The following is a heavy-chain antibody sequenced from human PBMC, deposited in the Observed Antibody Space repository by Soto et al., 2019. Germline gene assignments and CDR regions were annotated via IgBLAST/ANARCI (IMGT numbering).Heavy chain of an antibody. CDR1: GFTVSDNC. D-gene: IGHD1-26*01. CDR3: ARGVPVGAIGRFYFDS. J-gene: IGHJ4*02. V-gene: IGHV3-53*01. Sequence: EVQLVESGGGLIQPGGSLRLSCAASGFTVSDNCMTWVRQAPGKGLEWVSVMYSGGTATSYADSVKGRFTVSRDSSKNTVSLQLDSLRAEDTAVYYCARGVPVGAIGRFYFDSWGQGTLVTVSS. CDR2: MYSGGTAT.